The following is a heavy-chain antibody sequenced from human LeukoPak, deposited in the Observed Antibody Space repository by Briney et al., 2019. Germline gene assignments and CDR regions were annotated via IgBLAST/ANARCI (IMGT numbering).Heavy chain of an antibody. CDR1: GFTFDDYA. V-gene: IGHV3-9*01. Sequence: QSGGSLRLSCAASGFTFDDYAMHWVRHAPGKGLEWVSGISWNSGSIGYADSVKGRFTISRDNAKNSLYLQMNSLRAEDTALYYCAKDMSEWELPSDWGQGTLVTVSS. J-gene: IGHJ4*02. CDR2: ISWNSGSI. CDR3: AKDMSEWELPSD. D-gene: IGHD1-26*01.